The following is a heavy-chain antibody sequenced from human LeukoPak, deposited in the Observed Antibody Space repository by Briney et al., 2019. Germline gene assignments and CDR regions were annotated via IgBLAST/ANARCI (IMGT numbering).Heavy chain of an antibody. V-gene: IGHV7-4-1*02. J-gene: IGHJ3*02. Sequence: ASVKVSCKASGYTFTSYAMNWVRQAPGQGLEWMGWINTNTGNPTYAQGFTGRFVFSLDTSVSTAYPQISSLKAEDTAVYYCARVVIVGATNVYDAFDIWGQGTMVTVSS. CDR1: GYTFTSYA. CDR3: ARVVIVGATNVYDAFDI. CDR2: INTNTGNP. D-gene: IGHD1-26*01.